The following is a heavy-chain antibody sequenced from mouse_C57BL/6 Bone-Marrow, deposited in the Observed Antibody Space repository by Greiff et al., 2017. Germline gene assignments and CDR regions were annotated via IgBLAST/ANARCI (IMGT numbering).Heavy chain of an antibody. Sequence: VQLQQSGAELVRPGASVKLSCKASGYTFTDYYINWVKQRPGQGLEWIARIYPGSGNTYYNEKFKGKATLTAEKSSSTAYMQLSSLTSEDSAVYFCARGGNYGYDPDYFDYWGQGTTLTVSS. J-gene: IGHJ2*01. CDR1: GYTFTDYY. D-gene: IGHD2-2*01. CDR2: IYPGSGNT. V-gene: IGHV1-76*01. CDR3: ARGGNYGYDPDYFDY.